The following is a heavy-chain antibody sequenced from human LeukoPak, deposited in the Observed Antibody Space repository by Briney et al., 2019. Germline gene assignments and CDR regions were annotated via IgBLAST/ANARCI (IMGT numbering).Heavy chain of an antibody. D-gene: IGHD3-10*01. V-gene: IGHV1-2*02. CDR1: GYTFTGYY. CDR2: INPNSGGT. CDR3: ARDFGWGDGPDRFDH. Sequence: ASVKVSCKASGYTFTGYYIHWVRQAPGQGLEWMAWINPNSGGTKYAQKFQGRVTMTRATSISTAYMELSRLRSDATAVYFCARDFGWGDGPDRFDHWGQGTLVTVSS. J-gene: IGHJ4*02.